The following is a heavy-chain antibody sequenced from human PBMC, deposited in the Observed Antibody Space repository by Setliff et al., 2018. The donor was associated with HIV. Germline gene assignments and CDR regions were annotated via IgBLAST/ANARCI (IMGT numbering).Heavy chain of an antibody. V-gene: IGHV4-4*07. CDR2: IYTSGST. CDR1: GGSISSYY. J-gene: IGHJ4*02. CDR3: AKTIGRYFDIFDN. Sequence: KASETLSLTCTVSGGSISSYYWSWIRQPAGKGLEWIGRIYTSGSTNYNPSLKSRVTMSVDTPKNQFSLKLNSVTAADTAVYYCAKTIGRYFDIFDNWGQGTLVTVSS. D-gene: IGHD3-9*01.